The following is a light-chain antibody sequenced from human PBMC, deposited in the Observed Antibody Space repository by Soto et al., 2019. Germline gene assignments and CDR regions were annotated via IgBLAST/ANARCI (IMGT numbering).Light chain of an antibody. J-gene: IGKJ3*01. CDR2: GAS. CDR1: QSVSSNY. V-gene: IGKV3-20*01. CDR3: QQYGSSPFT. Sequence: ENVLTQFPGTLSLSPGERATLSCRASQSVSSNYLAWYQQKPGQAPRLLIYGASSRAAGIPDRFRGSGSGTDFTLTISRLEPEDFAVYYCQQYGSSPFTFGPGTKVDVK.